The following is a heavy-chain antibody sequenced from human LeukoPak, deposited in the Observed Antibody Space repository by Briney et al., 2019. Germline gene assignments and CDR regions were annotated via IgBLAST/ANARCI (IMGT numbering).Heavy chain of an antibody. Sequence: SETLSLTCTVSGYSISSGYYWSWIRQPPGKGLEWIGYIYFTGITNYSPSLKSRVTVSLDTSKSQFSLRLSSVTAADTAVYYCARAIPNYYGSGSQYYLDSWGQGTLVTVSS. J-gene: IGHJ4*02. CDR1: GYSISSGYY. V-gene: IGHV4-61*01. D-gene: IGHD3-10*01. CDR2: IYFTGIT. CDR3: ARAIPNYYGSGSQYYLDS.